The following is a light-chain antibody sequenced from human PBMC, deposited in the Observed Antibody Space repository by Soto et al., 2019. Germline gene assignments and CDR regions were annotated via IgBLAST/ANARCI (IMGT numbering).Light chain of an antibody. CDR1: QSIDRW. V-gene: IGKV1-5*01. Sequence: DIQMTQSPSTLPASVGDRVTITYRASQSIDRWVAWYQQKPGKAPELLIYDASTLESGVPSRFSGSGSGTEFSLTISSLQPDDFATFYCQQYSSFSRTFGQGTKVDIK. CDR2: DAS. J-gene: IGKJ1*01. CDR3: QQYSSFSRT.